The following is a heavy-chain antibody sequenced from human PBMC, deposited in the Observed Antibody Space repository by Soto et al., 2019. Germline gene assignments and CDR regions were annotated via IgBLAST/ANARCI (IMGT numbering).Heavy chain of an antibody. V-gene: IGHV3-23*01. CDR1: GFTFSDYA. J-gene: IGHJ6*02. CDR2: ISAGGRST. Sequence: PGGSLRLSCAASGFTFSDYAMSWVRQAPGKGLEWVSAISAGGRSTYYADSVQGRFTVSRDNSKNTLYLQMNSLRADDTAVYYCATGGAQYSASYYYYGMDVWGQGTTVTVSS. D-gene: IGHD5-12*01. CDR3: ATGGAQYSASYYYYGMDV.